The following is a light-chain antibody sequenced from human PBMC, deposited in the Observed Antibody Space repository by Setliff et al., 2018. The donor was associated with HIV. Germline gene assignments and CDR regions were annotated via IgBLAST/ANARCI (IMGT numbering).Light chain of an antibody. CDR1: SSDVGGYSH. CDR2: EVR. V-gene: IGLV2-14*01. CDR3: SSYASTNTLP. Sequence: QSALTQPASVSGSPGQSITISCTGTSSDVGGYSHVSWYQQHPGKAPKLIIYEVRNRPSGVSNRFSGSKSGNTASLTISGLRAEDEADYYCSSYASTNTLPFGTGTKVTV. J-gene: IGLJ1*01.